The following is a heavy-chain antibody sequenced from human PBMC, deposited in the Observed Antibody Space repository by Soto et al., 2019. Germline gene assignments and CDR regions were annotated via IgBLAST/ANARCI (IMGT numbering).Heavy chain of an antibody. CDR3: ARVLYSAEGSYSPYAMDV. CDR1: GGSLKGYG. CDR2: VSPLLGAA. J-gene: IGHJ6*02. D-gene: IGHD3-10*01. V-gene: IGHV1-69*01. Sequence: QVQLVQSGAEVRKPGSSVKVSCNASGGSLKGYGIGWVRQAPGQGLEWMGGVSPLLGAANYAQKFQARVTIIEDASTSTVNLGLGSLTSEDRALYYCARVLYSAEGSYSPYAMDVRGQGPPVTVSS.